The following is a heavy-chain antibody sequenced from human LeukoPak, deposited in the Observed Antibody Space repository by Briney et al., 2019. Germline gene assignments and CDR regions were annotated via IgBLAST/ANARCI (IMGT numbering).Heavy chain of an antibody. CDR3: AEDITYGDKAEYIDY. CDR2: IAYDGNKK. V-gene: IGHV3-30*18. CDR1: GLPFSVYG. J-gene: IGHJ4*02. D-gene: IGHD2-8*01. Sequence: GGSLRLSCAASGLPFSVYGIHWVRQAAGKGLEWVALIAYDGNKKHYADSVKGRFTISRDNSKNTVYLQMNSLKFEDTAIYYCAEDITYGDKAEYIDYWGQGTLVTVSS.